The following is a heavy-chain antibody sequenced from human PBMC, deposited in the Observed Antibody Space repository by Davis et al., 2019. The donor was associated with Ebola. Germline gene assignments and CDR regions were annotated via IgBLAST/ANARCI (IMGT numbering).Heavy chain of an antibody. D-gene: IGHD6-6*01. J-gene: IGHJ4*02. Sequence: ASVKVSCKASGGTFSSYAISWVRQAPGQGLEWMGWINPNSGGTNYAQKFQGRVTMTRDTSISTAYMELSRLRSDDTAVYYCARGGSSPRGRFDYWGQGTLVTVSS. V-gene: IGHV1-2*02. CDR1: GGTFSSYA. CDR2: INPNSGGT. CDR3: ARGGSSPRGRFDY.